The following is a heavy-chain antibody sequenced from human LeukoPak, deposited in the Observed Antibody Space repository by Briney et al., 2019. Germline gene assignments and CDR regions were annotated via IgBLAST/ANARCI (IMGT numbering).Heavy chain of an antibody. J-gene: IGHJ4*02. V-gene: IGHV4-59*01. CDR2: IYYSGST. CDR3: ARDLAPYYDSSGFDY. CDR1: GGSISFYY. D-gene: IGHD3-22*01. Sequence: SETLSLTCTVSGGSISFYYWSWIRQPPGKGLEWIGYIYYSGSTNYNPSLKSRVTISVDTSKNQFSLKLSSVTAADTAVYYCARDLAPYYDSSGFDYWGQGTLVTVSS.